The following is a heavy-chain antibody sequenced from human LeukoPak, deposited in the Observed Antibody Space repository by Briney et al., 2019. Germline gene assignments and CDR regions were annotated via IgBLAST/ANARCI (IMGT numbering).Heavy chain of an antibody. D-gene: IGHD2-21*02. CDR1: GHTLTDLS. CDR3: ASTYCGGDCYPYWYFDL. Sequence: VASVKVSCKVSGHTLTDLSVHWVRQAPGKGLEWMGGFDPEHGETIYAQKFQGRVTMTEDTSTDTAYMELSSLRSEDTAVYYCASTYCGGDCYPYWYFDLWGRGTLVTVSS. CDR2: FDPEHGET. V-gene: IGHV1-24*01. J-gene: IGHJ2*01.